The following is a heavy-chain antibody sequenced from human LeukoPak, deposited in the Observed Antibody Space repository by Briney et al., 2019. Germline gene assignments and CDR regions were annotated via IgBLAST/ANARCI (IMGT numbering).Heavy chain of an antibody. CDR2: IYYSGST. CDR1: GGSISSYY. CDR3: ARIGYVLRFLEWLLPDNYYYYGMDV. D-gene: IGHD3-3*01. J-gene: IGHJ6*02. V-gene: IGHV4-59*08. Sequence: LETLSLTCTVSGGSISSYYWSWIRQPPGKGLEWIGYIYYSGSTNYNPSLKSRVTISVDTSKNQFSLKLSSVTAADTAVYYCARIGYVLRFLEWLLPDNYYYYGMDVWGQGTTVTVFS.